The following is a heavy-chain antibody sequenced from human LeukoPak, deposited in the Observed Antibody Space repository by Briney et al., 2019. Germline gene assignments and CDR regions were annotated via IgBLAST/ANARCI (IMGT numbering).Heavy chain of an antibody. CDR3: ACPYRSRFDY. J-gene: IGHJ4*02. CDR2: ITNSGSDI. D-gene: IGHD6-13*01. CDR1: GFTFSDFH. Sequence: PGGSLRLSCAASGFTFSDFHMSWLRQAPGKGLEWISYITNSGSDIEYADSVKGRFTISWDNAKKSLYLEMNTLRAEDTAIYYCACPYRSRFDYWGQGTLVTVSS. V-gene: IGHV3-11*01.